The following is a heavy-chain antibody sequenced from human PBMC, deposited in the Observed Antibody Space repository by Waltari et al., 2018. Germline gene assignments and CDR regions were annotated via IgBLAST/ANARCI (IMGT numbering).Heavy chain of an antibody. J-gene: IGHJ4*02. D-gene: IGHD5-12*01. CDR3: IRLDVSGYLG. Sequence: GKGLEWVGRIRSKGHSYATAYAASVKGRFTISRDDSKTTAYLQMNSLETEDTAMYFCIRLDVSGYLGWGQGTLVTVSS. CDR2: IRSKGHSYAT. V-gene: IGHV3-73*01.